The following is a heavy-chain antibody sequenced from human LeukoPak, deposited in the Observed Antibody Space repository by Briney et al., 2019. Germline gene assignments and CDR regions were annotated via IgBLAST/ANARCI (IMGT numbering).Heavy chain of an antibody. CDR2: IYYSGNT. V-gene: IGHV4-31*03. CDR3: ARGGGDTHAFDI. D-gene: IGHD2-21*01. CDR1: GGSISSGGYC. Sequence: PSQTLSLTCTVSGGSISSGGYCWSWLRQHPGKGLEWIGYIYYSGNTYYNPSLKSRVTISVDTSKNQFSLRLSSVTAADTAVYYCARGGGDTHAFDIWGQGTMVTVSS. J-gene: IGHJ3*02.